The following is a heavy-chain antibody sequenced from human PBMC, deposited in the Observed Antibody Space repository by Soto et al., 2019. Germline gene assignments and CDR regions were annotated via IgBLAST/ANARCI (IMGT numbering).Heavy chain of an antibody. Sequence: SETLSLTCTVSGGSIESFYWSWIRQPPGKGLEWIGFFHYGGDMNFNPSLKSRVTISGDTSKNQISLKLSSMTAADTAVYYCARGRIQLWYPFDYWGQGTLVTVSS. CDR1: GGSIESFY. D-gene: IGHD5-18*01. V-gene: IGHV4-59*01. CDR3: ARGRIQLWYPFDY. J-gene: IGHJ4*02. CDR2: FHYGGDM.